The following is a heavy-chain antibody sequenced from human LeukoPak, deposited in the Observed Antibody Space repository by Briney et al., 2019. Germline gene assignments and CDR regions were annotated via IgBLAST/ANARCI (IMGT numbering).Heavy chain of an antibody. Sequence: SETLSLTCTVSGGSISSHYWSWIRQPPGKGLEWIGYIYYSGSTNYNPSLKSRVTISVDTSKNQFSLKLSSVTAADTAVYYCARVSVRGSYHYYYCMDVWGKGTTVTVSS. V-gene: IGHV4-59*11. CDR2: IYYSGST. CDR1: GGSISSHY. D-gene: IGHD1-26*01. CDR3: ARVSVRGSYHYYYCMDV. J-gene: IGHJ6*03.